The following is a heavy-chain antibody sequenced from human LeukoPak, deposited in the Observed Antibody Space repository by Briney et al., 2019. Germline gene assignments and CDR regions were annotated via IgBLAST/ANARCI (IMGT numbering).Heavy chain of an antibody. CDR3: ARDQGGGSYYRVPQTYYFDY. J-gene: IGHJ4*02. D-gene: IGHD1-26*01. CDR1: GGTFSSYA. V-gene: IGHV1-69*06. Sequence: SVKVSCKASGGTFSSYAISWVRQAPGQGLEWMGRIIPIFGTANYAQKFQGRVTITADKSTSTAYMELSSLRSEDTAVYYCARDQGGGSYYRVPQTYYFDYWGQGTLVTVSS. CDR2: IIPIFGTA.